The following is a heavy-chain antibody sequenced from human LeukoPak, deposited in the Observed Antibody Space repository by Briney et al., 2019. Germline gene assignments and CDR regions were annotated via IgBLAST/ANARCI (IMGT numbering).Heavy chain of an antibody. D-gene: IGHD6-19*01. CDR1: GFTFSIYS. CDR3: ARDIGGALYYFYMDV. Sequence: PGGSLRLSCAASGFTFSIYSMNWVRQAPGKGLEWVSSISSSSSYIYYADSVKGRFTISRDNAKNSLYLQMNSLRAEDTAVYYCARDIGGALYYFYMDVWGKGTTVTVSS. V-gene: IGHV3-21*01. CDR2: ISSSSSYI. J-gene: IGHJ6*03.